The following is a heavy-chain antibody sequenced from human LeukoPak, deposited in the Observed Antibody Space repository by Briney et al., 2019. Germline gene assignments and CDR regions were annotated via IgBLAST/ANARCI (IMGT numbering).Heavy chain of an antibody. CDR3: ARHVRAGSPFDP. J-gene: IGHJ5*02. Sequence: SSETLSLTCAVYGGSFSGYYWSWIRQPPGKGLEWIGEINHSGSTNYNPSLKSRVTISVDTSKNQFSLKLSSVTAADTAVYYCARHVRAGSPFDPWGQGTLVTVSS. V-gene: IGHV4-34*01. CDR1: GGSFSGYY. D-gene: IGHD6-19*01. CDR2: INHSGST.